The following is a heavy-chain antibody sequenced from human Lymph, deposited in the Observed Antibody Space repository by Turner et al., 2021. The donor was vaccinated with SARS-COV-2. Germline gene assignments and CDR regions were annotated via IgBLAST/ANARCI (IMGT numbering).Heavy chain of an antibody. CDR2: ICYDGSNK. Sequence: QVQLVESGGGVVQPGRSLRVSCAASGFTFSSYGMHWVRQAPGKGLEWVAIICYDGSNKYYADSVKGRFTISRDNSKNTLYLQMNSLRAEDTAVYYCVTVVPVGGGMDVWGQGTTVTVSS. CDR3: VTVVPVGGGMDV. D-gene: IGHD2-2*01. V-gene: IGHV3-33*01. J-gene: IGHJ6*01. CDR1: GFTFSSYG.